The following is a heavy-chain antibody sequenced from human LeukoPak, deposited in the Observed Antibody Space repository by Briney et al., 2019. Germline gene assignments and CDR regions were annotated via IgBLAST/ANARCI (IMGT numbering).Heavy chain of an antibody. CDR1: GGSISSSGYY. Sequence: PSETLSLTCTVSGGSISSSGYYWGWIRQPPGKGLEWIACIYYSGSTYYNPSLKIPVTISVDTSKNQHSLKLSYLTAADTAVYYCARLEYSGSYYGLSWFDPWGQGTLVTVSS. J-gene: IGHJ5*02. D-gene: IGHD1-26*01. CDR2: IYYSGST. CDR3: ARLEYSGSYYGLSWFDP. V-gene: IGHV4-39*01.